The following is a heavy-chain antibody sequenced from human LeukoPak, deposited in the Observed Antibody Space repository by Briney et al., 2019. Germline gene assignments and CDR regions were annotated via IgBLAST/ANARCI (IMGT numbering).Heavy chain of an antibody. D-gene: IGHD2-2*01. V-gene: IGHV4-59*12. CDR1: GGYISSYY. CDR2: IYYSGST. Sequence: SETLSLTCTVSGGYISSYYWSWIRQPPGKGLEWIGYIYYSGSTNYNPSLKSRVTISMDTSKNQFSLKLSSVTAADTAVYYCARGTSCSLGHWGQGTLVTVSS. CDR3: ARGTSCSLGH. J-gene: IGHJ1*01.